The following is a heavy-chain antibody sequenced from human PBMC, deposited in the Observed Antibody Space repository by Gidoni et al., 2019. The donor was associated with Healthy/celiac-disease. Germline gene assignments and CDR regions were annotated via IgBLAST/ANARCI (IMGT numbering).Heavy chain of an antibody. J-gene: IGHJ6*02. CDR2: IRYDGSNK. CDR3: AKGGSLTIFGVARGGMDV. D-gene: IGHD3-3*01. Sequence: QVQLVESGGGVVPPGGSLRLSCAASGFTFSSYGLHWVRQAPGKGLEWVAFIRYDGSNKYYADSVKGRFTISRDNSKNTLYLQMNSLRAEDTAVYYCAKGGSLTIFGVARGGMDVWGQGTTVTVSS. CDR1: GFTFSSYG. V-gene: IGHV3-30*02.